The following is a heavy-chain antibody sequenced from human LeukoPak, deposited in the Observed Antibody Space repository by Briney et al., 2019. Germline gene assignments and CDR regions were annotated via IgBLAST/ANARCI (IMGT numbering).Heavy chain of an antibody. CDR1: GGSLSDYY. Sequence: SETLSLTCGVYGGSLSDYYWSWIRQPPGKGLEWIGEMNHSGSTNYNPSLKSRVTISVDTSKNQFSLKLTSVTAADTAVYYCARVPDRYDPLTGSVYYHYYMDVWGKGTTVTISS. V-gene: IGHV4-34*01. CDR2: MNHSGST. D-gene: IGHD3-9*01. CDR3: ARVPDRYDPLTGSVYYHYYMDV. J-gene: IGHJ6*03.